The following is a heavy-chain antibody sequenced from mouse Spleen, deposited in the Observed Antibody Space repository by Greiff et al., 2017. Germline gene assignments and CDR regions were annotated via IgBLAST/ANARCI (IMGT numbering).Heavy chain of an antibody. CDR3: ARGTNYGSSYWFFGV. D-gene: IGHD1-1*01. CDR2: IYPGNVNT. J-gene: IGHJ1*01. V-gene: IGHV1S56*01. Sequence: QVQLKQSGPELVKPGASVRISCKASGYTFTSYYIHWVKQRPGQGLEWIGWIYPGNVNTKYNEKFKGKATLTADKSSSTAYMQLSSLTSEDSAVYLCARGTNYGSSYWFFGVWGAGTTVTVSS. CDR1: GYTFTSYY.